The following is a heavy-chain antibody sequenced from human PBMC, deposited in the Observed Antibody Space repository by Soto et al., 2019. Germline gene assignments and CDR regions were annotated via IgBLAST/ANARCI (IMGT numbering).Heavy chain of an antibody. CDR1: GGSFSGYY. Sequence: QVQLQQWGAGLLKPSETLSLTCAVYGGSFSGYYWSWIRQPPGKGLEWIGEINHSGSTNYNPSLKSRVTISVDTSKNQFSLKLSSVTAADTAVYYCASTIAARPWVGYYYYYGTDVWGQGTTVTVSS. D-gene: IGHD6-6*01. CDR3: ASTIAARPWVGYYYYYGTDV. V-gene: IGHV4-34*01. J-gene: IGHJ6*02. CDR2: INHSGST.